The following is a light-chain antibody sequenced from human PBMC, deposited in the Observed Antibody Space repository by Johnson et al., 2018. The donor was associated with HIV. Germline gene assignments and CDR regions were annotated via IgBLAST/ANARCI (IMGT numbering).Light chain of an antibody. V-gene: IGLV1-51*01. CDR2: DTI. CDR3: GTWDNSLSTGAV. CDR1: SSNIGSHY. Sequence: QSVLTQSPSVSAAPGQKVTISCSGSSSNIGSHYVSWYQQVPGTAPRLVIYDTIKLHSGIPDRFSGSKSGTSATLGITGLQTADEADYYCGTWDNSLSTGAVFGTGTKVTVL. J-gene: IGLJ1*01.